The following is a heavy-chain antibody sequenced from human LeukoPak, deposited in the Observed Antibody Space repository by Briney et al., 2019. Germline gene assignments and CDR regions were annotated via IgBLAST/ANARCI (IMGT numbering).Heavy chain of an antibody. J-gene: IGHJ4*02. V-gene: IGHV3-48*03. CDR1: GFTFRSHE. D-gene: IGHD6-19*01. CDR3: ARASYNSDWYSDQ. Sequence: PGGSLRLSCAVSGFTFRSHEMNWVRQAPGKGLEWISYISTSGSIIYYADSVKGRFTISRDNARNSLFLQMGSLKVEDTAVYYCARASYNSDWYSDQWDQGTLVTVSS. CDR2: ISTSGSII.